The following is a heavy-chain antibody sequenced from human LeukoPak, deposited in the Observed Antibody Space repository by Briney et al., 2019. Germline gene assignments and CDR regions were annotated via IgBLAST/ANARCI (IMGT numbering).Heavy chain of an antibody. CDR2: IIPIFGTA. Sequence: ASVKVSCKASGGTFSSYAISWVRQAPGQGLEWMGGIIPIFGTANYAQKFQGRVTITADESTSTAYMELSSLRSEDTAVYYCARGARVRSSGAYDYWGQGTLVTVSS. CDR3: ARGARVRSSGAYDY. D-gene: IGHD3-10*01. CDR1: GGTFSSYA. J-gene: IGHJ4*02. V-gene: IGHV1-69*13.